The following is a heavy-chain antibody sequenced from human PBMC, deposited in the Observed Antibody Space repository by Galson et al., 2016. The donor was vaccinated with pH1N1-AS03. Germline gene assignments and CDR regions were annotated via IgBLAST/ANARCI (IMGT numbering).Heavy chain of an antibody. D-gene: IGHD2-2*01. J-gene: IGHJ6*02. CDR1: GYIFTGFY. Sequence: SVKVSCKASGYIFTGFYVHWVRQAPGQGLEWMGWINTDSGVTNYAQKFEAWVTMTRDTSVSTAYMELYGLKSDDTAVYYCARYPRGPCTSATCPTTYYFGMDVWGQGTTVIVSS. CDR2: INTDSGVT. CDR3: ARYPRGPCTSATCPTTYYFGMDV. V-gene: IGHV1-2*04.